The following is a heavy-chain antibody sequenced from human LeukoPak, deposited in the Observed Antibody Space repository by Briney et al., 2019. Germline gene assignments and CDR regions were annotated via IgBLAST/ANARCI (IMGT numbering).Heavy chain of an antibody. CDR3: ATDGSSSLSSSAPPPTDFDY. V-gene: IGHV3-7*01. D-gene: IGHD6-6*01. J-gene: IGHJ4*02. CDR1: GFTFSTYW. CDR2: IKQDGSQK. Sequence: TGGSLRLSCAASGFTFSTYWMSWVRQAPGKGLEWVANIKQDGSQKQYVDSVKGRFTISRDDAKNSLYLQMNSLRAEDTAVYYCATDGSSSLSSSAPPPTDFDYWGQGTLVTVSS.